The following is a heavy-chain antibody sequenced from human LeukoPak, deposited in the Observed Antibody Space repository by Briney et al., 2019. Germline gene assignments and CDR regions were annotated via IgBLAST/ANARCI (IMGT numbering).Heavy chain of an antibody. J-gene: IGHJ4*02. CDR2: IIPIFGTA. CDR1: GGTFSSYA. V-gene: IGHV1-69*13. CDR3: ARDSLTIVRGVVVRGGIDY. D-gene: IGHD3-10*01. Sequence: SVKVSCKASGGTFSSYAISWVRQAPGQGLEWMGGIIPIFGTANYAQKFQGRVTITADESTSTAYMELSSLRSEDTAVYYCARDSLTIVRGVVVRGGIDYWGQGTLVTVSS.